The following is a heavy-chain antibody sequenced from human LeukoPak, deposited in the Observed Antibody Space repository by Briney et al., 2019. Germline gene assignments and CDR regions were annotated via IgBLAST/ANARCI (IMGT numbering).Heavy chain of an antibody. CDR2: ISGSGGST. D-gene: IGHD3-22*01. V-gene: IGHV3-23*01. CDR3: ARLPYYYDSSGYPDY. CDR1: GFTFSSYA. J-gene: IGHJ4*02. Sequence: GGSLRLSCAAPGFTFSSYAMSWVRQAPGKGLEWVSAISGSGGSTYYADSVKGRFTISRDNSKNTLYLQMNSLRAEDTAVYYCARLPYYYDSSGYPDYWGQGTLVTVSS.